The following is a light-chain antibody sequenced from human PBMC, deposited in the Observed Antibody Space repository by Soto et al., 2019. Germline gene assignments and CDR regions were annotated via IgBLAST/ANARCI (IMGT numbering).Light chain of an antibody. CDR3: QQRSNWPIT. CDR1: QSISTY. CDR2: DAS. J-gene: IGKJ5*01. Sequence: EMVLTQSPATLALSPRERATLSCRASQSISTYLAWYQQKPGQAPRLLIYDASKRATGIPARFSGSGSGTDFTLTISSLEPEDFAVYYCQQRSNWPITFGPGTRLEIK. V-gene: IGKV3-11*01.